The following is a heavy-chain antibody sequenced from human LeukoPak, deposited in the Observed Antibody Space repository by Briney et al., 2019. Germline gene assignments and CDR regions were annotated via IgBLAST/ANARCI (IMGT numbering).Heavy chain of an antibody. CDR1: GYTFTGYY. Sequence: ASVKVSCKASGYTFTGYYMHWVRQAPGQGLEWMGWINPNSGGTNYAQKFQGWVTMTRDTSISTAYMELSRLRSDDTAVYYCARGKSSGLGEFDYWGQGTLVTVSS. CDR3: ARGKSSGLGEFDY. J-gene: IGHJ4*02. CDR2: INPNSGGT. V-gene: IGHV1-2*04. D-gene: IGHD3-22*01.